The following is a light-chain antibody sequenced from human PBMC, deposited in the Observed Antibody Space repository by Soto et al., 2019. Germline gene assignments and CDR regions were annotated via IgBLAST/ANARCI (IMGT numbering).Light chain of an antibody. J-gene: IGKJ1*01. V-gene: IGKV3D-20*02. CDR2: GAS. CDR3: QQRGNWPRTWA. Sequence: EIVLTQSPGTLSLSPGDRATLSCRASQTVSNNYLAWCQQKPGQAPRLLIYGASSRATGIPDRFSGSGSGTDFTLTISRLEPEDFAVYYCQQRGNWPRTWAFGQGTKVEIK. CDR1: QTVSNNY.